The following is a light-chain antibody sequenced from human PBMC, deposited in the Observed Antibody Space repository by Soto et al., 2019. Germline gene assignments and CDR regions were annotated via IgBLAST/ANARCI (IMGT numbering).Light chain of an antibody. Sequence: DLPMTQSPSSLSASIGDRVTITCRASQSISSYLNWYQQKPGKAPKVLIYAASSLQSGVPSRFSGSGSGTDFTLTISSLQPEDFATYYCQQTYSTLAWTFGQGTKVEIK. CDR2: AAS. J-gene: IGKJ1*01. CDR3: QQTYSTLAWT. V-gene: IGKV1-39*01. CDR1: QSISSY.